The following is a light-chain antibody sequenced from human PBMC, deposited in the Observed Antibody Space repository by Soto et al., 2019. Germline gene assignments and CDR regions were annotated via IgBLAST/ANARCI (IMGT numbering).Light chain of an antibody. Sequence: EIVMTQSPATLSVSPGGRATLSCRARQSISGTLAWYPQKPGQAPRLLIHGASTRAPGFPARFSVSGSVTDFTLTISSLQSEDCAVYYCQQYNNWPWTFGQGTKVEIK. CDR1: QSISGT. CDR2: GAS. J-gene: IGKJ1*01. V-gene: IGKV3-15*01. CDR3: QQYNNWPWT.